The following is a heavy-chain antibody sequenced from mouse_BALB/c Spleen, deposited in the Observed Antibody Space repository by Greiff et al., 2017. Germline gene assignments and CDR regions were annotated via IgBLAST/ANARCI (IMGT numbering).Heavy chain of an antibody. CDR1: GYTFTSYW. J-gene: IGHJ3*01. Sequence: QVQLQQSGAELARPGASVKLSCKASGYTFTSYWMQWVKQRPGQGLEWIGAIYPGDGDTRYTQKFKGKATLTADKSSSTAYMQLSSLASEDSAVYYCARKEPSNPFAYWGQGTLVTVSA. V-gene: IGHV1-87*01. CDR2: IYPGDGDT. CDR3: ARKEPSNPFAY.